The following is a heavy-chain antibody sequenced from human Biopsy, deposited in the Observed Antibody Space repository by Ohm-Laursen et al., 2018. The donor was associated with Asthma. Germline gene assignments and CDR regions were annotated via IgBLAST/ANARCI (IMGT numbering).Heavy chain of an antibody. J-gene: IGHJ6*02. CDR1: GDAMSTSGSY. V-gene: IGHV4-39*02. CDR2: IYYSGRT. Sequence: SETLSLTCLVSGDAMSTSGSYWGWIRQSPGKGLEWIGSIYYSGRTYYNPSLGSRVTISADTSKNHFSLKVTSVTAADTAVYYCARAVSSSSYWYFDLWGPGTTVSVS. D-gene: IGHD6-6*01. CDR3: ARAVSSSSYWYFDL.